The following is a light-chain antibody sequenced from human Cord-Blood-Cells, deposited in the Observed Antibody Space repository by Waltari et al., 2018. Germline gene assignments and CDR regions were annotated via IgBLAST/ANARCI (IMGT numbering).Light chain of an antibody. CDR1: SSDVGGYNY. Sequence: QSALTQPASVSGSPGQSITISCTGTSSDVGGYNYVSWYQQHPGKAPILMLYDVSNRPSGVSNRFSGSKSGNTAYRTISGLQAEDEAEYYGSSYTSSSTLVFGGGAKLTVL. V-gene: IGLV2-14*03. J-gene: IGLJ3*02. CDR2: DVS. CDR3: SSYTSSSTLV.